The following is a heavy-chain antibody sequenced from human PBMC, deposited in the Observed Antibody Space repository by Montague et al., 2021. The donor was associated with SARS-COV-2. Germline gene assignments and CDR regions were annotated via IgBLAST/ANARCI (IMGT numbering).Heavy chain of an antibody. CDR1: GFTLSDYY. J-gene: IGHJ6*02. D-gene: IGHD4-11*01. CDR2: SGNRANGYRT. Sequence: SLRLSCAASGFTLSDYYVGWVRQAPGKGLEWIGRSGNRANGYRTEYAASVAGRFAISRDDSQTSLFLQLSSLQLDDTAVYYCARELYSNNARGGFYYYYYGMDVWGRGTTATVSS. V-gene: IGHV3-72*01. CDR3: ARELYSNNARGGFYYYYYGMDV.